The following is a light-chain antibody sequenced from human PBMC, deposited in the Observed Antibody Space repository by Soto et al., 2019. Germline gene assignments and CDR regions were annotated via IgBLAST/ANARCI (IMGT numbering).Light chain of an antibody. CDR2: DVS. Sequence: QSVLTQPASVSGSPGQSITISCTGTSSDVGGYNYVSWYQQHPGKAPKFMIYDVSNRPSGVSNRFSGSKSGNTASLTISGLQAEDEADYYCCSYTTYNIPQIVFGTGSDVTVL. CDR3: CSYTTYNIPQIV. V-gene: IGLV2-14*01. J-gene: IGLJ1*01. CDR1: SSDVGGYNY.